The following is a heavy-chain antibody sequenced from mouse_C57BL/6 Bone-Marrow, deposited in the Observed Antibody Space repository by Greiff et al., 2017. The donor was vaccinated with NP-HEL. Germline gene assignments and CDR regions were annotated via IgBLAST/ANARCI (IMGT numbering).Heavy chain of an antibody. CDR2: ISYSGST. D-gene: IGHD1-1*01. J-gene: IGHJ1*03. CDR1: GYSITSGYD. Sequence: EVKLVESGPGMVKPSQSLSLTCTVTGYSITSGYDWHWIRHFPGNKLEWMGYISYSGSTNYNPSLKSRISITHDTSKNHFFLKLNSVTTEDTATYYCARGLCGSSYWYFDVWGTGTTVTVSS. V-gene: IGHV3-1*01. CDR3: ARGLCGSSYWYFDV.